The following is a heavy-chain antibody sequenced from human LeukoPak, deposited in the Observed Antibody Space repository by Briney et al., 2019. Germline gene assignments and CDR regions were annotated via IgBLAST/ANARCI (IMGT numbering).Heavy chain of an antibody. CDR1: GFTFSSYA. V-gene: IGHV3-64*01. D-gene: IGHD5-18*01. CDR3: AREGYSWSPRRNYYYYYYMDV. CDR2: ISSNGGST. Sequence: GGSLTLSCAASGFTFSSYAMHWVRQAPGKGLEYVSAISSNGGSTYYANSVKGRFTISRDNSKNTLYLQMGSLRGEDMAVYYCAREGYSWSPRRNYYYYYYMDVWGKGNTVTVSS. J-gene: IGHJ6*03.